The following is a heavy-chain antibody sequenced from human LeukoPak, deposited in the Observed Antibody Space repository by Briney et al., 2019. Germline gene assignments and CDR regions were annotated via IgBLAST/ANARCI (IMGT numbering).Heavy chain of an antibody. CDR1: GYTFSEIS. CDR2: LDLKDGET. J-gene: IGHJ5*02. Sequence: ASVKVSFKVSGYTFSEISMHWVRQAPGKGLEWMGTLDLKDGETIYAQKVKGRLTMTEDTATDTAHMELSSLRSDDTAVYYCTKGDSVLTSWFAPWGQGTLVTVSS. CDR3: TKGDSVLTSWFAP. D-gene: IGHD3-16*01. V-gene: IGHV1-24*01.